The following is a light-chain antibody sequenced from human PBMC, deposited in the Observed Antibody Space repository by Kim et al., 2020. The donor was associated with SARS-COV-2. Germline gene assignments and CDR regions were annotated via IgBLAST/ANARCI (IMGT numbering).Light chain of an antibody. V-gene: IGKV3-11*01. J-gene: IGKJ4*01. Sequence: LSPGERATRSCRAQQSNSNYVAWYQQKPGQAPRLLNYDASNRATGIPARFSGRGSGTDFTLTISSLGPEDFAVYYCQQRSTWPLTFGGGTKVDIK. CDR1: QSNSNY. CDR3: QQRSTWPLT. CDR2: DAS.